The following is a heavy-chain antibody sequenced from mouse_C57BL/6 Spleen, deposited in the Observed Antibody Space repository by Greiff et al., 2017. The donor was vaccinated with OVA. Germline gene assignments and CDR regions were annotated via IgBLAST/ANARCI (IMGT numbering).Heavy chain of an antibody. CDR1: GFTFSSYT. D-gene: IGHD1-1*01. CDR2: ISGGGGNT. V-gene: IGHV5-9*01. CDR3: ARDEEGITTVVDWYFDV. Sequence: EVKLVESGGGLVKPGGSLKLSCAASGFTFSSYTMSWVRQTPEKRLEWVATISGGGGNTYYPDSVKGRFTISRDNAKNTLYLQMSSLRSEDTALYYCARDEEGITTVVDWYFDVWGTGTTVTVSS. J-gene: IGHJ1*03.